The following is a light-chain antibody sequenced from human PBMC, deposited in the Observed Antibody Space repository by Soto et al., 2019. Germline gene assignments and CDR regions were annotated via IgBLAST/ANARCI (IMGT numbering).Light chain of an antibody. Sequence: DIVMTQSPDSLAVSLGERATINCKSSQSVLYSSNNKNDLGWYQQKPGQPPKLLIYWASTRESGVPDRFSGSGYGTDVTLTINSLQAEDVAVYYCQQYYSPPYTFGQGTKLEIK. J-gene: IGKJ2*01. CDR1: QSVLYSSNNKND. V-gene: IGKV4-1*01. CDR2: WAS. CDR3: QQYYSPPYT.